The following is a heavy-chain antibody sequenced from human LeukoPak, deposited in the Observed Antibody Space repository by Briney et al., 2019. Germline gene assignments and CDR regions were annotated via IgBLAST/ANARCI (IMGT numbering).Heavy chain of an antibody. CDR1: GFTFSSYV. CDR2: ISYDGSNK. CDR3: ARTPVAGDYYFDY. J-gene: IGHJ4*02. V-gene: IGHV3-30*03. D-gene: IGHD6-19*01. Sequence: GGSLRLSCAASGFTFSSYVMHWVRQAPGKGLEWVAVISYDGSNKYYAYSVKGRFTISRDNSKNTLYLQMNSLRAEDTAVYYCARTPVAGDYYFDYWGQGTLVTVYS.